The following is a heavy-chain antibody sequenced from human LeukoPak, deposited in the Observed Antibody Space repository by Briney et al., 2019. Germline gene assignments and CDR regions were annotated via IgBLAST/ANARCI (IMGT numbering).Heavy chain of an antibody. CDR2: IKQDGSEK. J-gene: IGHJ3*02. Sequence: PGGSLRLSCAASGFNFSSYWMSWVRQAPGKGLEWVANIKQDGSEKYYVASVKGRFTISRDNAKNSLYLQMNSLRAEDTAVYYCARVVCSGGSCYSASDAFDIWGQGTMVTVSS. CDR1: GFNFSSYW. V-gene: IGHV3-7*01. CDR3: ARVVCSGGSCYSASDAFDI. D-gene: IGHD2-15*01.